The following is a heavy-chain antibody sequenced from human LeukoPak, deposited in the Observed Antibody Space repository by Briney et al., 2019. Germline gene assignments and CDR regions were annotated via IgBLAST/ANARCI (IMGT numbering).Heavy chain of an antibody. J-gene: IGHJ6*03. CDR3: ARHRATVTDRYYYYYYMDV. CDR1: GYSFTSYW. D-gene: IGHD4-17*01. Sequence: GESLKISCKGSGYSFTSYWIDWVRQMPGKGLEWMGIIYPGDSDTRYNPSFQGQVTISADKSISTAYLQWSSLKASDTAMYYCARHRATVTDRYYYYYYMDVWGKGTTVTVSS. CDR2: IYPGDSDT. V-gene: IGHV5-51*01.